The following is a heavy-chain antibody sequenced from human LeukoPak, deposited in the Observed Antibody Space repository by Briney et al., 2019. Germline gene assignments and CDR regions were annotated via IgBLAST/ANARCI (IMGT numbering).Heavy chain of an antibody. CDR3: ARTAARRFDY. CDR1: GYTFTNYY. D-gene: IGHD6-6*01. J-gene: IGHJ4*02. V-gene: IGHV1-46*01. CDR2: INPSGGST. Sequence: ASVKVSCKASGYTFTNYYMHWVRQAPGQGLEWMGIINPSGGSTSYAQKFQGRVTMTRDTSTSTVYMELSSLRSDDTAVYYCARTAARRFDYWGQGTLVTVSS.